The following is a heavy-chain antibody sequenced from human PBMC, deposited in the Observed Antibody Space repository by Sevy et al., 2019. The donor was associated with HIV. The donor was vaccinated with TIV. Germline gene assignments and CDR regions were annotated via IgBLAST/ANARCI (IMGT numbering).Heavy chain of an antibody. V-gene: IGHV4-39*01. CDR1: GGSISSSNYY. CDR2: VNDIGSS. D-gene: IGHD3-10*01. J-gene: IGHJ2*01. Sequence: SETLSLTCTVSGGSISSSNYYWGWIRQPPGKGREGIANVNDIGSSYTNPSLKSRVPIPVETSRNYFSLKLRAVTAAEAALYYCERHGLRNRSYGSRSYGSYWCFDLWGRGTLGTVSS. CDR3: ERHGLRNRSYGSRSYGSYWCFDL.